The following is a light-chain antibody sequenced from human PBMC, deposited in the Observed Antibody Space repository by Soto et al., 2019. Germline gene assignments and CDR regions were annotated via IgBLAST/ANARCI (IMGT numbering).Light chain of an antibody. J-gene: IGKJ1*01. CDR2: KAS. CDR1: QSVSSW. V-gene: IGKV1-5*03. CDR3: HQYKTYWT. Sequence: DIQMTQSRSTLSASVGDRVTITCRASQSVSSWLAWYQQKPGKAPKLLIYKASSLHSGVPSRFSGSGSGTEFTLTISSLQPDDFATYYCHQYKTYWTFGHGTKVDIK.